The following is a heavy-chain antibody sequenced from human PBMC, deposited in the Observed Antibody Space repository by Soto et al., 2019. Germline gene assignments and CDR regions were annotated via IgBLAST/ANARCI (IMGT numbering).Heavy chain of an antibody. D-gene: IGHD3-22*01. CDR2: ISGSGGST. CDR3: AKDSIRITMIVVVISYYGMDV. Sequence: GGSLRLSCAASGFTFSSYAMSWVRQAPGKWLEWVSAISGSGGSTYYADSVKGRFTISRDNSKNTLYLQMNSLRAEDTAVYYCAKDSIRITMIVVVISYYGMDVWGQGTTVTVSS. J-gene: IGHJ6*02. V-gene: IGHV3-23*01. CDR1: GFTFSSYA.